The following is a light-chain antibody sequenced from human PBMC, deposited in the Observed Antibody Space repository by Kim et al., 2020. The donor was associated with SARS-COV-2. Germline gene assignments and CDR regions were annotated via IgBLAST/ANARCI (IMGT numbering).Light chain of an antibody. J-gene: IGKJ4*01. Sequence: ASVGDRVTITCRASQSISSWLAWYQQTPGKAPQLLFYDASSLESGVPSRFSVSGSGTEFTLTISSLQPDNFASYYCQQYNSYFLTFGGGTKVEI. CDR2: DAS. CDR1: QSISSW. V-gene: IGKV1-5*01. CDR3: QQYNSYFLT.